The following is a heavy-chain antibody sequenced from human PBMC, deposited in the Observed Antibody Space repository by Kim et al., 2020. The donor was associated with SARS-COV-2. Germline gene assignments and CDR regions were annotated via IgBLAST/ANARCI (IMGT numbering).Heavy chain of an antibody. CDR3: AKRYCSGGTCYSIDY. Sequence: GGSLRLSCAASGFTFRSHAMNWVRQAPGKGLERVSGISGSGGTTKYADYVKGRFTISRDNSKNTLYLQMNSLRAEDTAVYYCAKRYCSGGTCYSIDYWGQGTLVTVSS. D-gene: IGHD2-15*01. J-gene: IGHJ4*02. CDR2: ISGSGGTT. V-gene: IGHV3-23*01. CDR1: GFTFRSHA.